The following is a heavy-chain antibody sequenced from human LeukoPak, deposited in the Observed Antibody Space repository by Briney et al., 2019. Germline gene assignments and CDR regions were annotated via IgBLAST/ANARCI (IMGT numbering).Heavy chain of an antibody. CDR2: IYPGGSDR. V-gene: IGHV5-51*01. J-gene: IGHJ4*02. D-gene: IGHD2/OR15-2a*01. Sequence: GESLKISCKGSGTHFAEYWIGWGRQMPGKGLEWVAFIYPGGSDRRYSPPFQGQVTVSADKSINTVYLQWGSLKASETAMYYCARHFYDTSTYYSSFDFWGQGTLVTVSS. CDR3: ARHFYDTSTYYSSFDF. CDR1: GTHFAEYW.